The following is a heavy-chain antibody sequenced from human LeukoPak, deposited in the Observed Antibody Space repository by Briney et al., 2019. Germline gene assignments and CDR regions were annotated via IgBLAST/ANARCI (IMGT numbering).Heavy chain of an antibody. CDR1: GGSISSSSYY. CDR2: IYHSGST. J-gene: IGHJ4*02. Sequence: PSETLSLTCTVSGGSISSSSYYWGWIRQPPGKGLEWIGTIYHSGSTYYNPSLKSRVTISVDTSKNQFSLKLSSVTAADTAVYYCAREAVGFDYWGQGTLVTVSS. D-gene: IGHD6-19*01. CDR3: AREAVGFDY. V-gene: IGHV4-39*07.